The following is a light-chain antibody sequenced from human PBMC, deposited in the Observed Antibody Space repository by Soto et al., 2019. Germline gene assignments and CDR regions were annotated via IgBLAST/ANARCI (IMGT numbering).Light chain of an antibody. Sequence: QSALTQPASVSGSPGQSITISCTGTSSDIGASNYVSWYQQHPGKAPKLMIYEVSNRPSGVSNRFSGSKSGHTAFLTISGLQAEDEGDYYCSSYTRISTYVFGVGTKVTVL. CDR2: EVS. V-gene: IGLV2-14*01. CDR1: SSDIGASNY. CDR3: SSYTRISTYV. J-gene: IGLJ1*01.